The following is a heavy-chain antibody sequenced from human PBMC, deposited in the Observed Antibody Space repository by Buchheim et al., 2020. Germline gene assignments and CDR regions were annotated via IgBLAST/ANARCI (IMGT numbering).Heavy chain of an antibody. CDR2: ISGDGSGI. Sequence: EVQLVESGGGLVQPGGSLRLSCAASGFTFSSHWMQWVRQGSGEGLVWVSRISGDGSGITYADSVRGRFTISRDNAKSTLYLQMNSLRAEDTAVYYCGRVTLGATGLDSWGQGT. CDR1: GFTFSSHW. V-gene: IGHV3-74*01. D-gene: IGHD1-26*01. J-gene: IGHJ4*02. CDR3: GRVTLGATGLDS.